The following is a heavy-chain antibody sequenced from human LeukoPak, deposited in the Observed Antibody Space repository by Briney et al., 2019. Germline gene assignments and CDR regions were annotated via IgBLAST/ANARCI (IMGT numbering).Heavy chain of an antibody. CDR2: ISSSGSII. V-gene: IGHV3-48*03. CDR1: GFTFSSYE. J-gene: IGHJ5*02. Sequence: GGSLRLSCAASGFTFSSYEMNWVRQAPGKGLEWVSYISSSGSIIYYADSVKGRFTISRDNAKNSLYLQMNSLRAEDTAVYYCARDSSGYFHWFDPWGQGTLVTVSS. D-gene: IGHD3-22*01. CDR3: ARDSSGYFHWFDP.